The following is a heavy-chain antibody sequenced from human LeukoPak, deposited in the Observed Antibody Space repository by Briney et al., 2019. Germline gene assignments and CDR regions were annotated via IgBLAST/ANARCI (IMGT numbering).Heavy chain of an antibody. CDR3: ARDSRAFCCGDCYSPFDY. V-gene: IGHV3-30*03. J-gene: IGHJ4*02. D-gene: IGHD2-21*02. CDR2: ISYDGSNK. Sequence: PGGSLRLSCAASGFTFSSYGMHWVRQAPRKGLERVAVISYDGSNKYLADSVKGRFTIFRDHSQNTLYLQMNSLKAGGTGVDYCARDSRAFCCGDCYSPFDYGGQGTLVTVSS. CDR1: GFTFSSYG.